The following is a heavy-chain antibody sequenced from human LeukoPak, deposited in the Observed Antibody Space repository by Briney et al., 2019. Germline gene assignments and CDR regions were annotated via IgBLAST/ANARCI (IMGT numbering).Heavy chain of an antibody. V-gene: IGHV3-21*01. CDR3: ARRGLSVAGPYDY. CDR1: GFTFSSYS. CDR2: ISSGSSYI. Sequence: TGGSLRLSCAASGFTFSSYSMNWVRQAPGKGLEWVSSISSGSSYIYYADPVKGRFTISRDNAKNSLYLQMNSLRAEDTAVYYCARRGLSVAGPYDYWGQGTLVTVSS. J-gene: IGHJ4*02. D-gene: IGHD6-19*01.